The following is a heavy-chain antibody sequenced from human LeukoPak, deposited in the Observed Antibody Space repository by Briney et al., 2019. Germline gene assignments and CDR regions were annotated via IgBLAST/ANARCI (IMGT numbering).Heavy chain of an antibody. CDR1: GFTFGSHA. J-gene: IGHJ4*02. V-gene: IGHV3-66*02. D-gene: IGHD3-22*01. CDR3: ARGHYYYDSSGYSGY. Sequence: GGSLRLSCAASGFTFGSHAMNWVRQAPGKGLEWVSVIYSGGSTYYADSVKGRFTISRDNSKNTLYLQMNSLRAEDTAVYYCARGHYYYDSSGYSGYWGQGTLVTVSS. CDR2: IYSGGST.